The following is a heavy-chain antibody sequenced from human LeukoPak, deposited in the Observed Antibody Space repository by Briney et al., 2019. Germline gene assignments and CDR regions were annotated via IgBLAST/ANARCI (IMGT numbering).Heavy chain of an antibody. CDR1: GYTFTSYY. CDR3: ARELLLAESRAFDI. CDR2: INPSGGST. V-gene: IGHV1-46*01. Sequence: GASVKVSCKASGYTFTSYYMHWVRQAPGQGLEWMGIINPSGGSTSYAQKFHGSVNMTRDTSTSTVYMELSSLRSEDTGVYYCARELLLAESRAFDIWGQGTMVTVSS. J-gene: IGHJ3*02. D-gene: IGHD1-26*01.